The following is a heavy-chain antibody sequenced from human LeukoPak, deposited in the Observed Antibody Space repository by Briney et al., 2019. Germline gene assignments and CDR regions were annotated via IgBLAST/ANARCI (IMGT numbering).Heavy chain of an antibody. CDR1: GFTFSNYW. V-gene: IGHV3-21*01. CDR2: ITSSGTYT. D-gene: IGHD2-21*02. Sequence: GGSLRLSCVASGFTFSNYWMNWVRQAPGKGLEWVSPITSSGTYTFYADSVKGRFTISRDNARNSLYLVMFSLRVEDTAVYYCAREQTRGGDLDYWGQGVRVTVSS. J-gene: IGHJ4*02. CDR3: AREQTRGGDLDY.